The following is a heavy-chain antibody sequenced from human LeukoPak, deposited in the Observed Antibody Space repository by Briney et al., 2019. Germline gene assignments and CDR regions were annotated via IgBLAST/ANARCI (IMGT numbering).Heavy chain of an antibody. D-gene: IGHD6-19*01. Sequence: NASETLSLTCTVSGGSISSSSYYWGWIRQPPGKGLEWIGSIYYSGSTYYNPSLKSRVTISVDTSKNQFSLKLSSVTAADTAVYYCARKQWVEYYFESWGQGTLVTVSS. CDR3: ARKQWVEYYFES. V-gene: IGHV4-39*01. CDR1: GGSISSSSYY. J-gene: IGHJ4*02. CDR2: IYYSGST.